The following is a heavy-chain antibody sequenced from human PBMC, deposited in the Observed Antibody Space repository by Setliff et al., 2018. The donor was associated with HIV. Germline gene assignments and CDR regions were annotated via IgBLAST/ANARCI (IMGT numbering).Heavy chain of an antibody. Sequence: PGESLKISCKGFGYSFANYWIGWVRQMPGKGLEWMGIIYPGDSDTRYSPSFQGQVTISADKSINTAYLQWSSLKASDTAMYYCASSITVAGGRSFYYYAMDVWGQGTTVTVSS. CDR3: ASSITVAGGRSFYYYAMDV. CDR2: IYPGDSDT. CDR1: GYSFANYW. V-gene: IGHV5-51*01. D-gene: IGHD1-20*01. J-gene: IGHJ6*02.